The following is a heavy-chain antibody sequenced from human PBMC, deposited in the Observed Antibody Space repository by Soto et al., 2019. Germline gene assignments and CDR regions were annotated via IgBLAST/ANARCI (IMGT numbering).Heavy chain of an antibody. Sequence: QVQLVQSGAEVRKPGSSVKVSCKASGGTFSRHAISWVRQAPGQGLEWMGGIIPIFGTANHAQKFQGRVTIIADESTSTVYMELSSLRSEDTAMYYCARGWGYDSNDYYYAYWGQGPLVLVSS. CDR3: ARGWGYDSNDYYYAY. V-gene: IGHV1-69*01. CDR1: GGTFSRHA. J-gene: IGHJ4*02. D-gene: IGHD3-22*01. CDR2: IIPIFGTA.